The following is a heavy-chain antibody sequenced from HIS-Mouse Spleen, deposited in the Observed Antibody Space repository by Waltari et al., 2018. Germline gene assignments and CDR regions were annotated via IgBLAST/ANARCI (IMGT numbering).Heavy chain of an antibody. CDR1: GGSISSYY. J-gene: IGHJ4*02. Sequence: QVQLQESGPGLVKPSETLSLTCTVSGGSISSYYWSWIRQPAGKGLEWIGRIYTSGSTNYNPSLKSRVTMSVDTSKNQFSLKLSSVTAADTAVYYCARDQKERDRGYSSGWFDYWGQGTLVTVSS. CDR3: ARDQKERDRGYSSGWFDY. CDR2: IYTSGST. D-gene: IGHD6-19*01. V-gene: IGHV4-4*07.